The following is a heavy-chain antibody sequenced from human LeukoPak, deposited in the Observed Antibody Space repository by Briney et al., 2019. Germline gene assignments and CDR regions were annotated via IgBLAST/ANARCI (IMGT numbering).Heavy chain of an antibody. V-gene: IGHV3-11*04. Sequence: GGSLRLSCAASGFTFSDYYMSWIRQAPGKGLEWVSYMSTSDSPIYYTDSVKGRFIISRDNAKNSMSLQMNMLRADDTAVYYCAKTVAAASHGEGTFDIWGQGTMVKVSS. CDR2: MSTSDSPI. J-gene: IGHJ3*02. CDR3: AKTVAAASHGEGTFDI. D-gene: IGHD6-13*01. CDR1: GFTFSDYY.